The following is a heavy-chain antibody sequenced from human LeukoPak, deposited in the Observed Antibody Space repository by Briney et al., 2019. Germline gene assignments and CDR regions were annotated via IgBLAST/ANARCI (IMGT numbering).Heavy chain of an antibody. Sequence: PSETLSLTCTVSGGSISSYYWSWIRQPPGKGLEWIGYIYYSGSTNYNPSLKSRVTISVDTSKNRFSLKLSSVTAADTAVYYCAREAFSYYYDSSAMGGFDYWGQGTLVTVSS. CDR3: AREAFSYYYDSSAMGGFDY. CDR1: GGSISSYY. D-gene: IGHD3-22*01. V-gene: IGHV4-59*01. CDR2: IYYSGST. J-gene: IGHJ4*02.